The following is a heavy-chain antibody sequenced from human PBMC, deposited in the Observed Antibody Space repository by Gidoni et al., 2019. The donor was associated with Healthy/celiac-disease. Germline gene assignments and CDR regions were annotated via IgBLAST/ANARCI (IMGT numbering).Heavy chain of an antibody. J-gene: IGHJ3*02. D-gene: IGHD3-10*01. CDR3: ARAYYYGSGSYRDDAFDI. V-gene: IGHV4-4*02. Sequence: QVQLQESGPGLVKPSGTLSLTCAVSGGSISSSNWWSWVRQPPGKGLEWIGEIYHSGSTNYNPSLKSRVTISVDKSKNQFSLKLSSVTAADTAVYYCARAYYYGSGSYRDDAFDIWGQGTMVTVSS. CDR2: IYHSGST. CDR1: GGSISSSNW.